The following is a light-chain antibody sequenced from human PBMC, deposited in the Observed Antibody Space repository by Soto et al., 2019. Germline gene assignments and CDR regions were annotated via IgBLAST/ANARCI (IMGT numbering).Light chain of an antibody. CDR1: SSDVGTYRY. CDR2: AVS. J-gene: IGLJ2*01. CDR3: SSYTRSSTLI. Sequence: QSVLTQPPSASGTPGQSVTISCSGTSSDVGTYRYVSWYQQHPGKAPKLMIYAVSNRPSGVSNRFSGSKSGNTASLTISGLQAEDEADYYCSSYTRSSTLIFGGGTKVTVL. V-gene: IGLV2-14*01.